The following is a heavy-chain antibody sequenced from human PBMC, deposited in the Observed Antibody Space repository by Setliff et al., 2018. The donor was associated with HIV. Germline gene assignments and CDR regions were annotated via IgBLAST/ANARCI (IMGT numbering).Heavy chain of an antibody. CDR2: ISAYNGNT. CDR1: GYTFSRYG. J-gene: IGHJ3*02. Sequence: ASVKVSCKASGYTFSRYGISWVRQAPGQGLEWMGWISAYNGNTNYAQKLQGRVTMTTDTSTSTAYMELRSLRSDDTAVYYCARGRVVRGPWAFDIWGQGTMVTVSS. CDR3: ARGRVVRGPWAFDI. D-gene: IGHD3-10*01. V-gene: IGHV1-18*01.